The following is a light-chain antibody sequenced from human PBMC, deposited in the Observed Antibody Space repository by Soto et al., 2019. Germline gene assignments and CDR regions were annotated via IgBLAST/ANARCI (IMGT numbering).Light chain of an antibody. V-gene: IGKV3-15*01. Sequence: EIVMTQSPATPSVSPGERATLSCRASQSVSSNLAWYQQKPGQAPRLLIYGASTRATGIPARFSGSGSGTEFTLTIRSLQSEDFAVYYCQQYNNWPPWTFGQGTKVDIK. CDR3: QQYNNWPPWT. J-gene: IGKJ1*01. CDR1: QSVSSN. CDR2: GAS.